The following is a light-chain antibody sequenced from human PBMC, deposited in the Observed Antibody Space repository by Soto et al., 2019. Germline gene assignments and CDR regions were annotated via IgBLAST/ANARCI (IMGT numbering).Light chain of an antibody. J-gene: IGLJ1*01. CDR2: DVS. CDR3: SSYRSSSTLCV. CDR1: SSDVGGYNY. Sequence: QSALTQPASVSGSPGQSITISCTGTSSDVGGYNYVSWYQQHPGKAPKLMIYDVSNRPSGVSNRFSASKSGNTASLTISGLQAEDEADYYCSSYRSSSTLCVFGTGTKLTVL. V-gene: IGLV2-14*01.